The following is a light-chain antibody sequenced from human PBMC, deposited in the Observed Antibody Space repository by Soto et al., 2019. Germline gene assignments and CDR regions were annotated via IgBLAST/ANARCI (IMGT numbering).Light chain of an antibody. CDR2: DTF. V-gene: IGKV1-5*01. J-gene: IGKJ3*01. CDR1: QSISSW. Sequence: DIQMTQSPSSLSASVGDRVSITCRASQSISSWLAWYQQKPGKAPKLLMFDTFSLESGVPSRFSGSRSGTEFTLTISSLQPDDYATYYCQQYNSAPFTFGPGTTVDIK. CDR3: QQYNSAPFT.